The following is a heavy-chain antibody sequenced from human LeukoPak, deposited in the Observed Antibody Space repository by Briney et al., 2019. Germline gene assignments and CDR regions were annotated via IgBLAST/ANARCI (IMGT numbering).Heavy chain of an antibody. J-gene: IGHJ4*02. CDR2: IYPGDSDT. Sequence: KSGESLNISCKGSGYSFTYYWIGCVRPMPGKGLEWMGIIYPGDSDTRYRPSFQGQVTISVDKSISTAYLQWSSLKASDTAMYYCARQDGNSKYYFDYWGQGTLVTVSS. D-gene: IGHD1-1*01. V-gene: IGHV5-51*01. CDR3: ARQDGNSKYYFDY. CDR1: GYSFTYYW.